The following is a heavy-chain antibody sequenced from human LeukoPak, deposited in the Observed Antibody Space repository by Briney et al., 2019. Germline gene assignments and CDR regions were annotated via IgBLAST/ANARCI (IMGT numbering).Heavy chain of an antibody. CDR3: ARHLMPPTVTTWGAFDI. V-gene: IGHV4-59*08. J-gene: IGHJ3*02. Sequence: SETLSPTCTVSGGSISSYYWSWIRQPPGKGLEWIGYIYHSGSTNYNPSLKSRVTISVDTSKNQFSLKLSSVTAADTAVYYCARHLMPPTVTTWGAFDIWGQGTMVTVSS. CDR1: GGSISSYY. D-gene: IGHD4-17*01. CDR2: IYHSGST.